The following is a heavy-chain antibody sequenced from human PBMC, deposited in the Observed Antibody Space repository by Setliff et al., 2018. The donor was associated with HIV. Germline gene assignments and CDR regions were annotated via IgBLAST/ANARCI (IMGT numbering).Heavy chain of an antibody. CDR1: GYTFTNYD. D-gene: IGHD3-22*01. CDR3: ARDTTDDNSIFPD. CDR2: MNPNSGNT. V-gene: IGHV1-8*01. Sequence: ASVKVSCKASGYTFTNYDINWVRQATGQGLEWMGWMNPNSGNTGYAQKFQGRVTMTMNTSISTAYMELNSLRAEDTAVYYCARDTTDDNSIFPDWGQGTLVTVSS. J-gene: IGHJ4*02.